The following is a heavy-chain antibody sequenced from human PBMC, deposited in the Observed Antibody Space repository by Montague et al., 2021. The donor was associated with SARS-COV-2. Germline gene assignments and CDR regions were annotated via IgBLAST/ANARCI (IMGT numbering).Heavy chain of an antibody. CDR1: GFNVNSNY. CDR3: VREREWSSGLDV. Sequence: SLRLSRAASGFNVNSNYMNWVRQAPGKGLEWVAVIYTGGSIYYAGSVQGRFTISRDNSRNTLSLQMDSLRGDDTAVYYCVREREWSSGLDVWGQGTTVTVSS. CDR2: IYTGGSI. V-gene: IGHV3-53*05. J-gene: IGHJ6*02. D-gene: IGHD3-3*01.